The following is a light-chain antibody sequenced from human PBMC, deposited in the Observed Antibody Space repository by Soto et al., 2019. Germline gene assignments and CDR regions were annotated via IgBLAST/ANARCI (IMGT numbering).Light chain of an antibody. CDR3: QHYGTLPIT. CDR2: DAS. J-gene: IGKJ5*01. CDR1: QDINNY. V-gene: IGKV1-33*01. Sequence: DIQMTQSPPSLSVSVGDRVTITCQASQDINNYLNWYQQKPGKAPKLLVYDASNLEAWTPSRISASGSGTDFSLTISSLQPEDLATYYCQHYGTLPITFGQRTRLGTK.